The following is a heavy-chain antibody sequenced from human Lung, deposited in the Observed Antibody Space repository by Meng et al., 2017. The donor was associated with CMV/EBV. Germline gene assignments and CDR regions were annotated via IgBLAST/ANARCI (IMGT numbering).Heavy chain of an antibody. CDR3: ARRRGGSGRDC. D-gene: IGHD3-10*01. CDR2: TYHSGST. V-gene: IGHV4-39*01. J-gene: IGHJ4*02. CDR1: GGSISSSNYY. Sequence: LQLQESGPGLVTPSETLSLTCTVSGGSISSSNYYWDWIRQPPGKGLEWIGATYHSGSTSYNPSLQSRVTMFVDTSKNQFSLMLTSVTATDTAVYYCARRRGGSGRDCWGQGTLVTVSS.